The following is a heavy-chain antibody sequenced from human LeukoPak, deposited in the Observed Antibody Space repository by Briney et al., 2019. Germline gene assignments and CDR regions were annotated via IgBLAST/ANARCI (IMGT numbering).Heavy chain of an antibody. V-gene: IGHV1-18*01. CDR3: AREGSAVTKHAFDI. D-gene: IGHD4-17*01. CDR1: GYSFSSYG. Sequence: ASVKVSCKASGYSFSSYGISWVRQAPGQGLEWTGWISGNSGNTNYAQNLQGRVTMTTDTSTNTAYMELRSLRSDDTAVYYCAREGSAVTKHAFDIWGQGTMVTVSS. CDR2: ISGNSGNT. J-gene: IGHJ3*02.